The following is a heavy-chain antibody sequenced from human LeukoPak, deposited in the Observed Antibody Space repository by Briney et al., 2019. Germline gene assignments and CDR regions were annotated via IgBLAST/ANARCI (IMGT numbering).Heavy chain of an antibody. CDR3: ARRAPVEIPAARSFGI. Sequence: KPSETLSLTCTVSGGSITRSPYYWGWIRQPPGKGLEWIGTIYYDGTTYYNPSLKSRVTISVDTSKNQFSLNLSSVTAADTAVYYCARRAPVEIPAARSFGIWGQGTMVTVSS. CDR1: GGSITRSPYY. J-gene: IGHJ3*02. D-gene: IGHD2-2*01. CDR2: IYYDGTT. V-gene: IGHV4-39*01.